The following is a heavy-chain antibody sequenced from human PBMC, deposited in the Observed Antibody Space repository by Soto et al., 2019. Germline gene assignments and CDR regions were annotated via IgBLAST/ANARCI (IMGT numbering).Heavy chain of an antibody. J-gene: IGHJ4*02. CDR1: GGSI. CDR2: MYDSGST. V-gene: IGHV4-59*01. CDR3: ARILPGRQLSDY. D-gene: IGHD3-10*01. Sequence: SETLSLTCSVSGGSIWSWIRQPPGKGLEWIGYMYDSGSTNYNSSLRSRVTMSIDTSKNHFSLNLRSVTAADTAVYYCARILPGRQLSDYWGQGIMVTVSS.